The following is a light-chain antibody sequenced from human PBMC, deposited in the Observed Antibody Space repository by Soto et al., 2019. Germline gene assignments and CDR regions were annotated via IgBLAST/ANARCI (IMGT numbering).Light chain of an antibody. V-gene: IGKV1-6*01. CDR1: QDIRND. CDR2: GVF. J-gene: IGKJ4*01. Sequence: IQVTQAPCSLSASVGDRVTITCRTSQDIRNDLGCYQQKPGKAPKLVIYGVFNLQSGVPSRFSGSGFGTDFTLTISSLQPEDSATYYCLQDFNYPLTFGGGTKVDIK. CDR3: LQDFNYPLT.